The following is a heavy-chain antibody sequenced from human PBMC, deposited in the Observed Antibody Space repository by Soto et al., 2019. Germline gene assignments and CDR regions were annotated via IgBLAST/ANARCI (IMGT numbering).Heavy chain of an antibody. CDR3: ARVVVVPAAGYNWFDP. Sequence: ASVKVSCKASGYTFTSYYINWVRQATGQGLEWMGWMNPNSGNTGYAQKFQGRVTMTRNTSISTAYMELSSLRSEDTAVYYCARVVVVPAAGYNWFDPWGQGTLVTVSS. J-gene: IGHJ5*02. CDR1: GYTFTSYY. V-gene: IGHV1-8*01. CDR2: MNPNSGNT. D-gene: IGHD2-2*01.